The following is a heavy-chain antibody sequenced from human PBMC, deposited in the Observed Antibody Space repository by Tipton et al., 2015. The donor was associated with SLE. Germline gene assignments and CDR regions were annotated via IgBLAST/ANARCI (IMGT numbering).Heavy chain of an antibody. J-gene: IGHJ6*03. D-gene: IGHD1-26*01. Sequence: LRLSCAVYGGSSSGYYWSWIRQPPGKGLEWIGEINHSGSANYNPSLKSRVTISLDASKNQFSLKLSSVTAADTAVYYCARGDGRWELYYMDVWGKGTTVTVSS. CDR2: INHSGSA. V-gene: IGHV4-34*01. CDR1: GGSSSGYY. CDR3: ARGDGRWELYYMDV.